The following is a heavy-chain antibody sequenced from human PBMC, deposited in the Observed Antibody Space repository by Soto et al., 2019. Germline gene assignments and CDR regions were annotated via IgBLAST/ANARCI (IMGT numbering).Heavy chain of an antibody. J-gene: IGHJ6*03. CDR2: IYPGDSDT. CDR1: GYSFTSYW. V-gene: IGHV5-51*01. Sequence: PGESLKISCKGSGYSFTSYWIGWVRQMPGKGLEWMGIIYPGDSDTRYSPSFQGQVTISADKSISTAYLQWSSLKASDTAMYYCARLRGSDIVVVPAAKYYYYYYMDVWGKGTTVTVSS. CDR3: ARLRGSDIVVVPAAKYYYYYYMDV. D-gene: IGHD2-2*01.